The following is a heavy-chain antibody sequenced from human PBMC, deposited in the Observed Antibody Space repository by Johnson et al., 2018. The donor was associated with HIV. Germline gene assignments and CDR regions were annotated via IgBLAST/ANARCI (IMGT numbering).Heavy chain of an antibody. CDR3: ARGRSSSSTAAFDI. V-gene: IGHV3-30*04. J-gene: IGHJ3*02. D-gene: IGHD6-6*01. CDR1: GFSLSSYA. Sequence: QVQLVESGGGVVQPGRSLRLSCAASGFSLSSYAMHWVRQAPAKALEWVAVISYDGSDKDYADSVKGRFTISRDSSKNTLYLQMKSLRGEDTAVYSCARGRSSSSTAAFDIWGQGTMVTVSS. CDR2: ISYDGSDK.